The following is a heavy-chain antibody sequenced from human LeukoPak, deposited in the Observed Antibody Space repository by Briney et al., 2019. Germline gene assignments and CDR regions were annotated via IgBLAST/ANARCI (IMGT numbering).Heavy chain of an antibody. CDR3: TDFDSV. J-gene: IGHJ4*02. CDR1: RSSISNYW. CDR2: IQPDGSEK. Sequence: GGSLRLSCAASRSSISNYWMSWVCQPPGKGLEWVVTIQPDGSEKYYVGSVQGRFFISRDNAKNSLYLQMNSLRAEDTAVYYCTDFDSVWGQGTLVTVSS. D-gene: IGHD3-3*01. V-gene: IGHV3-7*01.